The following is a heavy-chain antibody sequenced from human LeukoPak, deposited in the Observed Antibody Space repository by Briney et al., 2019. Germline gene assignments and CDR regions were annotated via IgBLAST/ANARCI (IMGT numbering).Heavy chain of an antibody. CDR2: ISGSGGST. J-gene: IGHJ4*02. CDR3: AKYEGWYYYDSSGYYSPYFDY. Sequence: GGSLRLSCAASGFTFSSYAMSWVRQAPGKGVEGVSAISGSGGSTYYADSVKGRFTISRDNSQNTLYLQMNSLRAEDTAVYYCAKYEGWYYYDSSGYYSPYFDYWGQGTLVTVSS. V-gene: IGHV3-23*01. D-gene: IGHD3-22*01. CDR1: GFTFSSYA.